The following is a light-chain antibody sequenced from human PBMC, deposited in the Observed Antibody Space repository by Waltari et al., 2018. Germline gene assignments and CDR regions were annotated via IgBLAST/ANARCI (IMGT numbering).Light chain of an antibody. J-gene: IGKJ4*01. CDR2: GAS. CDR1: QAIRND. Sequence: DIQMTQSQSSLSASVGVRVTITCRASQAIRNDLGWLQQKPGKAPKRLIHGASRLQSGVPSRFSGSGSGTEFTLTINSLQPEDFATYYCLQHNSYPLTFGGGTKVEIK. V-gene: IGKV1-17*01. CDR3: LQHNSYPLT.